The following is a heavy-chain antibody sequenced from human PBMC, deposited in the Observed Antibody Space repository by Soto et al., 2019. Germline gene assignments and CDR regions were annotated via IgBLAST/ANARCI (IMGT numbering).Heavy chain of an antibody. CDR1: GFTFSSYA. J-gene: IGHJ4*02. CDR2: ISGSDDRT. Sequence: EVQLLESGGGLVQPGESLRLSGTASGFTFSSYAMSWVRQAPGKGLEWVSVISGSDDRTYYADSVKGRFTISRDNTKNTLYLQMNSLRAEDTAVYYCAKRSSSSTFDYWGQGTLVTVSS. V-gene: IGHV3-23*01. D-gene: IGHD6-6*01. CDR3: AKRSSSSTFDY.